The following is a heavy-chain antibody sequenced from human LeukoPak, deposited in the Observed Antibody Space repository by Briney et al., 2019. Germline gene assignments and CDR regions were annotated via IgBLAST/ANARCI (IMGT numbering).Heavy chain of an antibody. Sequence: PGGSLRLSCAASGFTFSSYAMSWVRQAPGKGLEWVSAISGSGGSTYYADSVKGRFTISRDNSKSTLYLQMKSLRAEGTAVYYCAKDGKYYDFWSGYYSRPYYYYMDVWGKGTTVTVSS. D-gene: IGHD3-3*01. V-gene: IGHV3-23*01. CDR3: AKDGKYYDFWSGYYSRPYYYYMDV. CDR2: ISGSGGST. J-gene: IGHJ6*03. CDR1: GFTFSSYA.